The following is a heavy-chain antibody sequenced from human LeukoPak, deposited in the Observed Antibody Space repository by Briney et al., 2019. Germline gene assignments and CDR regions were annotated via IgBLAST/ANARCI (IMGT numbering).Heavy chain of an antibody. V-gene: IGHV1-24*01. D-gene: IGHD3-16*01. Sequence: QAPGKXLEWMGGFDPEDGETIYAQKFQDRVSITTDDSKSTAFLEVSSLRSEDTAVYYCARMKGYAYSDYWGQGTLVTVSS. CDR2: FDPEDGET. CDR3: ARMKGYAYSDY. J-gene: IGHJ4*02.